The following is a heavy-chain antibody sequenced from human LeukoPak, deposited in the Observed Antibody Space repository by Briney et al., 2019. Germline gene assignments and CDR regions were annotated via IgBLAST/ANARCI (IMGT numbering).Heavy chain of an antibody. V-gene: IGHV4-34*01. Sequence: SETLSLTCAVYGGSFSGYYWSWIRQPPGKGLEWIGEINHSGSTNYNPSLKSRVTISVDTSKNHFSLKLSSVTAADTAVYYCAGPGAGDLDYWGQGTLVTVST. CDR3: AGPGAGDLDY. J-gene: IGHJ4*02. D-gene: IGHD3-10*01. CDR2: INHSGST. CDR1: GGSFSGYY.